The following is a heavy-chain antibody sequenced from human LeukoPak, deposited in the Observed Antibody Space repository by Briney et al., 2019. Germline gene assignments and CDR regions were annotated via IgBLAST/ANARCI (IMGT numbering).Heavy chain of an antibody. CDR1: GYIFTNYW. D-gene: IGHD5-24*01. CDR2: IYPGDSDT. CDR3: ARSCRDGYRDFDY. Sequence: GESLKISCKGSGYIFTNYWIGWVRQMPGKGLEWMGIIYPGDSDTRYSPSFQGQVTISADKSISTAYLQWSSLKASDTAMYYCARSCRDGYRDFDYWGQGTLVTVSS. V-gene: IGHV5-51*01. J-gene: IGHJ4*02.